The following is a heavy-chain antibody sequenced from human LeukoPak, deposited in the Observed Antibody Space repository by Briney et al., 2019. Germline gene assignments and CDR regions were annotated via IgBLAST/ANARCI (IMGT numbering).Heavy chain of an antibody. Sequence: GGSLRLSCTTSGFTFSSYAMSWVRQAPGKGLQWVSGINAGDRSTYYAESVKGRFTISRDNSKNTLYLQMSSLRVEDTAVYYCAKDFVAVAGGKVDCWGQGTLVTVSS. V-gene: IGHV3-23*01. CDR3: AKDFVAVAGGKVDC. J-gene: IGHJ4*02. CDR1: GFTFSSYA. D-gene: IGHD6-19*01. CDR2: INAGDRST.